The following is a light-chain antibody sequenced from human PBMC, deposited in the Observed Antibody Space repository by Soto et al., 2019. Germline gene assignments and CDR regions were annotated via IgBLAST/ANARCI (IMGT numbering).Light chain of an antibody. CDR2: GAS. J-gene: IGKJ1*01. CDR1: QSVSSN. V-gene: IGKV3-15*01. CDR3: QQYNNWPST. Sequence: EIVMTQSPATLSVSPWERATLACRASQSVSSNLAWYQQKSGQAPRLLIYGASTRATGIPARFSGSGSGTEFTLTISSLQSEDFAVYYCQQYNNWPSTFGQGTKVEIK.